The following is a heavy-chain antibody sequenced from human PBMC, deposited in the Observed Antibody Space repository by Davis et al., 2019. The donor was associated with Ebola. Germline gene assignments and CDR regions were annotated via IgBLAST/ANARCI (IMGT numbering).Heavy chain of an antibody. CDR2: ISSSGSTI. J-gene: IGHJ6*02. Sequence: GGSLRLSCAASGFTFSDYYMSWIRQAPGKGLEWVSYISSSGSTIYYADSVKGRFTISGDNAKNSLYLQMNSLRAEDTAVYYCARDYIEMATEISYYYGMDVWGQGTTVTVSS. CDR1: GFTFSDYY. CDR3: ARDYIEMATEISYYYGMDV. D-gene: IGHD5-24*01. V-gene: IGHV3-11*01.